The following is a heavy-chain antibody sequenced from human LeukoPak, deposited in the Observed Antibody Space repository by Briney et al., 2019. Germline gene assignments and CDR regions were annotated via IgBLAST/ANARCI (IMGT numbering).Heavy chain of an antibody. CDR3: AKDRIAAAGTGYDY. CDR2: ISYDGSNK. CDR1: GFTFSSYG. V-gene: IGHV3-30*18. Sequence: PGGSLRLSCAASGFTFSSYGMHWVRQAPGKGLEWVAVISYDGSNKYYADSVTGRFTISRDNSKNTLYLQMNSLRAEDTAVYYCAKDRIAAAGTGYDYWGQGTLVTVSS. D-gene: IGHD6-13*01. J-gene: IGHJ4*02.